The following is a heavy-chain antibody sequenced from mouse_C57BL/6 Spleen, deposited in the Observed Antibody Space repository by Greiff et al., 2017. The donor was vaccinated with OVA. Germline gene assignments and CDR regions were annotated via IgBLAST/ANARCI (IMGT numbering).Heavy chain of an antibody. CDR2: IHPNSGST. CDR3: ARDLYGSSAWYFDV. Sequence: QVQLQQSGAELVKPGASVKLSCKASGYTFTSYWMHWVKQRPGQGLEWIGMIHPNSGSTNYNEKFKSKATLTVDKSSSTAYMQLSSLTSEDSAVYYCARDLYGSSAWYFDVWGTGTTVTVSS. CDR1: GYTFTSYW. D-gene: IGHD1-1*01. J-gene: IGHJ1*03. V-gene: IGHV1-64*01.